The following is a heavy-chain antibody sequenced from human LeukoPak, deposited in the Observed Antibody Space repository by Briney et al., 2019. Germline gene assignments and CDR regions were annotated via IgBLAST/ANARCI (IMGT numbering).Heavy chain of an antibody. CDR1: GFTFSSYG. Sequence: PGWSLTLSCPATGFTFSSYGMHWLRPAPGKGVDGVGVIWYDGSNKYYADSVKGRFTISRDNSKNTLSLQMSSLRAEDTALYYCAKDDGWNDASGYYFHYWGEGTLVTVSS. CDR3: AKDDGWNDASGYYFHY. J-gene: IGHJ4*02. V-gene: IGHV3-33*06. D-gene: IGHD1-1*01. CDR2: IWYDGSNK.